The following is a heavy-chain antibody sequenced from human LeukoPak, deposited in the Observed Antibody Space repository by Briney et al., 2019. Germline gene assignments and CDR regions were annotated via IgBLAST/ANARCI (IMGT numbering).Heavy chain of an antibody. CDR3: AKGSKAVLFTRDHYMDV. CDR2: INQDGSER. V-gene: IGHV3-7*01. CDR1: GFTFRAYW. D-gene: IGHD6-19*01. Sequence: PGGSLRLSCAASGFTFRAYWMNWLRQAPGKGLEWVANINQDGSERYYVDSVKGRFTISRDNAKNSLYLQMNSLRAEDTAVYFCAKGSKAVLFTRDHYMDVWGKGATVTISS. J-gene: IGHJ6*03.